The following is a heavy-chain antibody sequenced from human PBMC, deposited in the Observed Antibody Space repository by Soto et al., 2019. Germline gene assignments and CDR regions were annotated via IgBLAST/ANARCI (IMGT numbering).Heavy chain of an antibody. D-gene: IGHD3-9*01. V-gene: IGHV1-69*13. CDR1: GGTFSNYA. Sequence: VASVKVSCKASGGTFSNYAINWVRQAPGQGLEWMGGIIPIFGTANYAQKFQGRVTITADESTSTAYMELSSLRSEDTAVYYCARVERVLRYFDWSQDHYYYGMDVWGQGTTVTVSS. CDR2: IIPIFGTA. J-gene: IGHJ6*02. CDR3: ARVERVLRYFDWSQDHYYYGMDV.